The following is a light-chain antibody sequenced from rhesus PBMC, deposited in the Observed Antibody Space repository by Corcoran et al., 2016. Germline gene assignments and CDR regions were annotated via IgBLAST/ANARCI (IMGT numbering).Light chain of an antibody. V-gene: IGKV1-22*01. CDR2: KAS. CDR1: QGISSW. J-gene: IGKJ1*01. Sequence: DIQMTQSPSSLSASVGDTVTITCRASQGISSWLAWYQQKPGKAPKLLIYKASSLQSGVHSRLRGSGSGTDFTLTISSLQSEDFATYYCQQYSSRPWTFGQGTKVEIK. CDR3: QQYSSRPWT.